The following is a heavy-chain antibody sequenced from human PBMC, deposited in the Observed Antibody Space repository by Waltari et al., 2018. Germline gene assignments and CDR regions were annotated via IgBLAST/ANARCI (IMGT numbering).Heavy chain of an antibody. CDR3: ATFLGGLAAAGCY. Sequence: QLQLQESGPGLVKPSETRSLTCTVPGGSISSSSYHWGWIRQPPGKGLEWIGSIYYSGSTYYNPSLKSRVTISVDTSKNQFSLKLSSVTAADTAVYYCATFLGGLAAAGCYWGQGTLVTVSS. CDR1: GGSISSSSYH. CDR2: IYYSGST. D-gene: IGHD6-13*01. J-gene: IGHJ4*02. V-gene: IGHV4-39*07.